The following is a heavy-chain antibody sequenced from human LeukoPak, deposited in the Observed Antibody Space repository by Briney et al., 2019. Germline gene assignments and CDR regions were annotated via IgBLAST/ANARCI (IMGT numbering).Heavy chain of an antibody. CDR1: DSFFTSYW. V-gene: IGHV5-51*01. Sequence: GAPLQTSCKGSDSFFTSYWIAWVRPLPGKGLEWIGSIYPGDSDTRYNSSFRGQVTFSADKSINTAYLQWSSLKASDTAMYYCARPYCGGDCYEVYYFDFWGQGTLVTISS. CDR3: ARPYCGGDCYEVYYFDF. D-gene: IGHD2-21*02. J-gene: IGHJ4*02. CDR2: IYPGDSDT.